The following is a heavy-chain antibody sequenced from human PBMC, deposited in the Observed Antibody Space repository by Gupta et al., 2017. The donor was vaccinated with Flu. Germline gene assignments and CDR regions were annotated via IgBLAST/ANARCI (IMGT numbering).Heavy chain of an antibody. CDR1: GGSITTTNW. J-gene: IGHJ3*02. CDR3: ARLWGHCSTTSCYATLDAFDI. D-gene: IGHD2-2*01. Sequence: QVQLQESGPGSVKPSGTLSLTCALSGGSITTTNWWSWVRQSPGKGLEWIGEIHHSGGTNYNPSLKSRLTISLDKSKNQFSLTLTSVTAADTAIYYCARLWGHCSTTSCYATLDAFDIWGQGTLVTVSS. V-gene: IGHV4-4*02. CDR2: IHHSGGT.